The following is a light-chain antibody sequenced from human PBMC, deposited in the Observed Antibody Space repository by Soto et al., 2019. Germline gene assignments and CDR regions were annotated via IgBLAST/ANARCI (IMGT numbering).Light chain of an antibody. J-gene: IGKJ1*01. CDR1: QGISTW. V-gene: IGKV1-12*01. CDR3: QQGNSFPWT. CDR2: AAS. Sequence: DIQMTQSPSSVSASVGDRVTITCRASQGISTWLAWYHQKPGKAPKLLIYAASSLQSGVPSRFSCSGSGTDFTLTISSLQPEDFATYSCQQGNSFPWTFGLGIKVELK.